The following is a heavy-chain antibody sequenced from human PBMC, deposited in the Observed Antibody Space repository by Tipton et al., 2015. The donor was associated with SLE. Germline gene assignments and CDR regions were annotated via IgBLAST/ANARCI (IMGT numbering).Heavy chain of an antibody. CDR2: INHSGST. CDR1: GGSFSDYS. J-gene: IGHJ4*02. V-gene: IGHV4-34*01. CDR3: ARDCTTGVCYTTSFDY. D-gene: IGHD2-8*01. Sequence: TLSLTCAVYGGSFSDYSWSWIRQPPGKGLEWIGEINHSGSTNYNPSLKSRVTISIDTSKTRFSLRLSSVTAAGTAVYYCARDCTTGVCYTTSFDYWGQGTLVTVSP.